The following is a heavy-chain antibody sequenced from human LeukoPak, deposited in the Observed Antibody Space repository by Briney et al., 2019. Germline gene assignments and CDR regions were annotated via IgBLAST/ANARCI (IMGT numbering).Heavy chain of an antibody. CDR1: GFTFSSYA. Sequence: GGSLRLSCAASGFTFSSYAMSWVRQAPGKGLEWVSAISGSGGSTYYADSVKGRFTISRDNSKNTLYLQMNSLRAEDTSVYSCAKDRVVRGVRGAFDIWGQGTMVTVSS. J-gene: IGHJ3*02. D-gene: IGHD3-10*01. CDR3: AKDRVVRGVRGAFDI. V-gene: IGHV3-23*01. CDR2: ISGSGGST.